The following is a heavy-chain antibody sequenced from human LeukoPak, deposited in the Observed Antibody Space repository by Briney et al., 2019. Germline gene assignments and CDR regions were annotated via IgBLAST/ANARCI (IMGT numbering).Heavy chain of an antibody. CDR3: ARDKGGAYSTGWYDY. V-gene: IGHV1-46*01. D-gene: IGHD6-19*01. CDR1: GYRFTSYY. J-gene: IGHJ4*02. Sequence: ASVKVSCKASGYRFTSYYMHWVRQAPGQGLEWMGIINASGGSTTYAQKFQGRVTMTRDTSTSTVYMELSSLRSEDTAVYYCARDKGGAYSTGWYDYWGQGTLVTVSS. CDR2: INASGGST.